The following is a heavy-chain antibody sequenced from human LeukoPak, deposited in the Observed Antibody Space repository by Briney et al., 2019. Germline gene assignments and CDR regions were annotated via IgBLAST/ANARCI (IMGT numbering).Heavy chain of an antibody. CDR3: ARDLLGYSYGYYYGMDV. D-gene: IGHD5-18*01. CDR2: ISAYNGNT. V-gene: IGHV1-18*01. CDR1: GYTFTSYG. J-gene: IGHJ6*02. Sequence: ASVTVSCKASGYTFTSYGISWVRQAPGQGLEWMGWISAYNGNTNYAQKLQGRVTMTTDTSTSTAYMELRSLRSDDTAVYYCARDLLGYSYGYYYGMDVWGQGTTVTVSS.